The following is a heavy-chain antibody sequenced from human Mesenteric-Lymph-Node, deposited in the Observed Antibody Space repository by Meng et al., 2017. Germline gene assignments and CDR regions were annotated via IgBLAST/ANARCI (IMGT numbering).Heavy chain of an antibody. Sequence: SVKVSCKASGGTFSSYAISWVRQAPGQGLEWMGGIIPIFGTANYAQKFQGRVTITADKSTSTAYMELRSLRSDDTAVYYCARGFVYGSGSLFDYWGQGTLVTVSS. J-gene: IGHJ4*02. CDR1: GGTFSSYA. CDR3: ARGFVYGSGSLFDY. D-gene: IGHD3-10*01. V-gene: IGHV1-69*06. CDR2: IIPIFGTA.